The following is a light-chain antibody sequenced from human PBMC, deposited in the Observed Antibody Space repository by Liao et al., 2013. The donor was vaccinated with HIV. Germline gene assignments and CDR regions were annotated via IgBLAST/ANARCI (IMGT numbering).Light chain of an antibody. J-gene: IGLJ3*02. CDR1: ELGKKD. V-gene: IGLV3-25*03. CDR2: QDA. Sequence: SYDLTQPPSVSVSPGQTAIITCSGEELGKKDVCWYQQKPGQSPVLVLCQDARRPSGIPERFSGSSSGTTVTLTISGVQAEDEADYYCQSADSSATCPVFGGGTKLTVL. CDR3: QSADSSATCPV.